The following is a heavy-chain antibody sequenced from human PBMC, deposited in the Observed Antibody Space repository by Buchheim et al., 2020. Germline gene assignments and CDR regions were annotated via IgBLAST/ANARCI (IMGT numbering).Heavy chain of an antibody. CDR2: IYYSGST. CDR1: GGSISSGDYY. Sequence: QVQLQESGPGLVKPSQTLSLTCTVSGGSISSGDYYWSWTRQPPGKGLEWIGYIYYSGSTYYNPSLKSRVTISVDTSKNQFSLKLSSVTAADTAVYYCASAAMVRGVTYYYYYGMDVWGQGTT. D-gene: IGHD3-10*01. J-gene: IGHJ6*02. CDR3: ASAAMVRGVTYYYYYGMDV. V-gene: IGHV4-30-4*01.